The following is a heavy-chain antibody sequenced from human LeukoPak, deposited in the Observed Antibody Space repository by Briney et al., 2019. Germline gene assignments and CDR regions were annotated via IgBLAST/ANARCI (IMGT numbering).Heavy chain of an antibody. Sequence: PGGSLRLSCAASGFTFSSYAMSWVRQAPGKGLEWVSAISGSGGSTYYADSVKGRFTISRDDSKNTLYLQMNSLRAEDTAVYYCAKDREQLVLFGAVDYWGRGTLVTVSS. CDR1: GFTFSSYA. D-gene: IGHD6-13*01. J-gene: IGHJ4*02. V-gene: IGHV3-23*01. CDR3: AKDREQLVLFGAVDY. CDR2: ISGSGGST.